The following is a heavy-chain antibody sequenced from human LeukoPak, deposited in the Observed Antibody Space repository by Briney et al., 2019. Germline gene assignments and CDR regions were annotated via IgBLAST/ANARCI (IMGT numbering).Heavy chain of an antibody. Sequence: GGSLRLSCAASGFTFSSYGMNWVRQAPGKGLEWVSYISSTSSTIYYADSVKGRFAISRDNAKNSLYLQMNSLRAEDTAVYYCAREVCGGDCYSPLDYWGQGTLVTVSS. V-gene: IGHV3-48*01. J-gene: IGHJ4*02. D-gene: IGHD2-21*02. CDR1: GFTFSSYG. CDR3: AREVCGGDCYSPLDY. CDR2: ISSTSSTI.